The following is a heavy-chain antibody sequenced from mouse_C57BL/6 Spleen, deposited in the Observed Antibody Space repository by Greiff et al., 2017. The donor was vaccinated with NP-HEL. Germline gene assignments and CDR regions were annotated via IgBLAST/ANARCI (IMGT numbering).Heavy chain of an antibody. V-gene: IGHV1-4*01. J-gene: IGHJ1*03. Sequence: VQLQQSGAELARPGASVKMSCKASGYTFTSYTMHWVKQRPGQGLEWIGYINPSSGYTKYNQKFKDKATLTADKSSSTAYMQLSSLTSEDSAVYCCARDGSYFDVWGTGTTVTVSS. CDR1: GYTFTSYT. CDR2: INPSSGYT. D-gene: IGHD2-3*01. CDR3: ARDGSYFDV.